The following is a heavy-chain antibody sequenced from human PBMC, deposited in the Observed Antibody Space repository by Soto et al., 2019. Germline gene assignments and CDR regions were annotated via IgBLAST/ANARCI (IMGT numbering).Heavy chain of an antibody. CDR2: INHSGST. CDR1: GGSFSGYY. D-gene: IGHD2-2*01. V-gene: IGHV4-34*01. Sequence: QVQLQQWGAGLLKPSETLSLTCAVYGGSFSGYYWSWIRQPPGKGLEWIGEINHSGSTNYNPSLKSRVTISVDTSKNQFSLKLSSVTAAVTAVYYCARGPKDCSSTSCYAVSYYYYYMDVWGKGTTVTVSS. CDR3: ARGPKDCSSTSCYAVSYYYYYMDV. J-gene: IGHJ6*03.